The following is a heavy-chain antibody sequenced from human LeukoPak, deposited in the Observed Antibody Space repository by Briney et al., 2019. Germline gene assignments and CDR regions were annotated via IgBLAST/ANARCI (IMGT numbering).Heavy chain of an antibody. D-gene: IGHD3-10*01. J-gene: IGHJ5*02. CDR1: GGSISSYY. V-gene: IGHV4-59*01. CDR3: ARRLWFGESRGFDP. CDR2: IYYSGST. Sequence: SETLSLTCTVSGGSISSYYWSWIRQPPGKGLEWIGYIYYSGSTNYNPSLKSRVTISVDTFKNQFSLKLSSVTAADTAVYYCARRLWFGESRGFDPWGQGTLVTVSS.